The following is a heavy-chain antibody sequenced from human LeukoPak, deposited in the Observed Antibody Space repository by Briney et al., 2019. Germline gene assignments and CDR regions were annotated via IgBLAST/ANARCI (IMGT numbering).Heavy chain of an antibody. CDR3: ARVRDYDIGAYSHY. J-gene: IGHJ4*02. V-gene: IGHV1-69*01. CDR2: IIPIFGTA. CDR1: GGNFSSYA. Sequence: SLKVSCKASGGNFSSYAISWVRQAPGQGLEWMGGIIPIFGTANYAQKFQGRVTITADESTSTAYMELSSRRPEDTAMYSGARVRDYDIGAYSHYCGQGNLVTVSS. D-gene: IGHD3-22*01.